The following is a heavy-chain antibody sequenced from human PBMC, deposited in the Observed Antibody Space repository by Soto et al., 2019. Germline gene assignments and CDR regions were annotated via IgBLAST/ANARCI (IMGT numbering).Heavy chain of an antibody. Sequence: GASVKVSCKASGYTFTSYGISWVRQAPGQGFEWMGWISAYNGNTNYAQKLQGRVTMTTDTSTSTAYMELGSLRSDDTAVYYCARVDSWSGYYLQAWFDPWGQGTLVTVSS. J-gene: IGHJ5*02. D-gene: IGHD3-3*01. V-gene: IGHV1-18*01. CDR3: ARVDSWSGYYLQAWFDP. CDR2: ISAYNGNT. CDR1: GYTFTSYG.